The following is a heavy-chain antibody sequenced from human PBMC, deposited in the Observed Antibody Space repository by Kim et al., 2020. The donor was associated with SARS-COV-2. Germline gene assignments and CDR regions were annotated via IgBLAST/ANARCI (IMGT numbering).Heavy chain of an antibody. CDR2: IYYSGST. D-gene: IGHD3-22*01. Sequence: SETLSLTCTVSGGSISSGGYYWSWIRQHPGKGLEWIGYIYYSGSTYYNPSLKSRVTISVDTSKNQFSLKLSPVTAADTAVYYCARTIGITMIVVVTGWFDPWGQGTLVTVSS. J-gene: IGHJ5*02. CDR1: GGSISSGGYY. CDR3: ARTIGITMIVVVTGWFDP. V-gene: IGHV4-31*03.